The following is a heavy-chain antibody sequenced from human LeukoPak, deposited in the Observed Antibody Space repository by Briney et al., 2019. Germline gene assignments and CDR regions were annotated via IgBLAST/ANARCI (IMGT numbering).Heavy chain of an antibody. CDR3: ARDPRYCSGGSCYFGYFDY. CDR1: GFTFSSYW. D-gene: IGHD2-15*01. V-gene: IGHV3-7*01. J-gene: IGHJ4*02. Sequence: GGSLRLSCAASGFTFSSYWMSWVRQAPGKGLEWVANIKQDGSEKYYVDSVKGRFTISRDNAKSSLYLQMNSLRAEDTAVYYCARDPRYCSGGSCYFGYFDYWGQRTLVTVSS. CDR2: IKQDGSEK.